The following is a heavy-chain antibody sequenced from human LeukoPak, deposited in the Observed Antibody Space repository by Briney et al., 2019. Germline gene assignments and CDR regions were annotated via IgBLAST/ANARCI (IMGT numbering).Heavy chain of an antibody. J-gene: IGHJ4*02. Sequence: GGSLRLSCAASGFTFDDYAMHWVRQAPGKGLEWVSGISWNSGSIGYADSVKGRFTISRDNAKNSLYLQMNSLRAEDTALYYCAKDLYGSGSLYQFDYWGQGTLVTVSS. CDR1: GFTFDDYA. CDR3: AKDLYGSGSLYQFDY. V-gene: IGHV3-9*01. D-gene: IGHD3-10*01. CDR2: ISWNSGSI.